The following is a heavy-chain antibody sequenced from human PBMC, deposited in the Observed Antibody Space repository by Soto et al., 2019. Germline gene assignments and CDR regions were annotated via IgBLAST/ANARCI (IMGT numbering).Heavy chain of an antibody. V-gene: IGHV1-18*01. D-gene: IGHD2-2*01. Sequence: ASVKVSCKASGYTFTSYGISWVRQAPGQRLEGMGWISAFNGDTTYAQKFQGRVTITADESTRTAYMELSSLRSEDTAVYYCARVSYCISTSCQGYYYYGMDVWGQGTTVTVSS. CDR3: ARVSYCISTSCQGYYYYGMDV. CDR2: ISAFNGDT. J-gene: IGHJ6*02. CDR1: GYTFTSYG.